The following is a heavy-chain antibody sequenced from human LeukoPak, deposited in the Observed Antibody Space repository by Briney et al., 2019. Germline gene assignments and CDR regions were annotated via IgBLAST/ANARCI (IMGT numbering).Heavy chain of an antibody. J-gene: IGHJ6*02. Sequence: ASVKVSCKASGYTFTDYYVHWVRQAPGQGLECMGWINPNGGGTNYAQKFQGRVTMTRDTSISTAYMELSRLRSNDTAVYYCAGSYTVTTAMDVWGQGTTVTVSS. D-gene: IGHD4-17*01. V-gene: IGHV1-2*02. CDR2: INPNGGGT. CDR3: AGSYTVTTAMDV. CDR1: GYTFTDYY.